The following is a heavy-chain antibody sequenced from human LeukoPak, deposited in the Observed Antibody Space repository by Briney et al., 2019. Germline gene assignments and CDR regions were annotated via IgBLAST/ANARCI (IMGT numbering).Heavy chain of an antibody. J-gene: IGHJ4*02. V-gene: IGHV1-69*02. D-gene: IGHD3-22*01. Sequence: SVKVSCKASRYTFTDYYMHWVRQAPGQGLEWMGRIIPILGIANYAQKFQGRVTITADKSTSTAYMELSSLRSEDTAVYYCASPTYYYDSSGYSLKYWGQGTLVTVSS. CDR1: RYTFTDYY. CDR2: IIPILGIA. CDR3: ASPTYYYDSSGYSLKY.